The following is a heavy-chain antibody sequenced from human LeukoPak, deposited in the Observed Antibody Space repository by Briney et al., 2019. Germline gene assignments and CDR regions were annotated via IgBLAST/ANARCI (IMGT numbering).Heavy chain of an antibody. J-gene: IGHJ4*02. CDR1: GFTFSSYS. V-gene: IGHV3-21*04. CDR3: AKPVSDFWSDYFDY. D-gene: IGHD3-3*01. Sequence: GGSLRLSCAASGFTFSSYSMNWVRQAPGKGLEWVSSISSSSSYIYYADSVKGRFTISRDNAKNSLYLQMNSLRAEDTAVYYCAKPVSDFWSDYFDYWGQGTLVTVSS. CDR2: ISSSSSYI.